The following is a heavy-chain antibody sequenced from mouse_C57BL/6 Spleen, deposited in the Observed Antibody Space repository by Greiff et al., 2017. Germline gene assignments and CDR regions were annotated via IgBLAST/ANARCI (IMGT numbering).Heavy chain of an antibody. V-gene: IGHV7-3*01. CDR2: IRNKANGYTT. Sequence: EVKLVESGGGLVQPGGSLSLSCAASGFTFTDYYMSWVRQPPGKALEWLGFIRNKANGYTTEYSASVKGRFTISRDNSQSILYLQMNALRAEDSATYYCARSYYGSSWYFDVWGTGTTVTVSS. J-gene: IGHJ1*03. D-gene: IGHD1-1*01. CDR3: ARSYYGSSWYFDV. CDR1: GFTFTDYY.